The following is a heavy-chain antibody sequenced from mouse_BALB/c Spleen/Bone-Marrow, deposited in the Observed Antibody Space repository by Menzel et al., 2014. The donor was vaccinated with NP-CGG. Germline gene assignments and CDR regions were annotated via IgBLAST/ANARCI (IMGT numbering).Heavy chain of an antibody. CDR3: ARAYYVNYDAMDY. CDR1: GYTFSSYW. V-gene: IGHV1-9*01. J-gene: IGHJ4*01. CDR2: ILPGSGST. Sequence: VKLQESGAELMKPGASMKISCKATGYTFSSYWIEWVKQRPGHGLEWIGEILPGSGSTNYNEGFKGKATFTADTSSNTAYMQLSSLTSEDSAVYYCARAYYVNYDAMDYWGQGTSVTVSS. D-gene: IGHD2-10*01.